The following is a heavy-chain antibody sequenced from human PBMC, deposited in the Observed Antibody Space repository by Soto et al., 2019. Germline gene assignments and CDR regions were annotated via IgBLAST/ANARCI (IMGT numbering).Heavy chain of an antibody. CDR1: GGSISSGGYS. CDR3: ARGGGIAAPKGGAFDI. V-gene: IGHV4-30-2*01. J-gene: IGHJ3*02. Sequence: QLQLQESGSGLVKPSQTLSLTCAVSGGSISSGGYSWSWIRQPPGKGLEWIGYIYHSGSTYYNPSLKSRVTISGDRAKNQFSLKLSSVTAADTAVYYCARGGGIAAPKGGAFDIWGQGTMVTVSS. D-gene: IGHD6-13*01. CDR2: IYHSGST.